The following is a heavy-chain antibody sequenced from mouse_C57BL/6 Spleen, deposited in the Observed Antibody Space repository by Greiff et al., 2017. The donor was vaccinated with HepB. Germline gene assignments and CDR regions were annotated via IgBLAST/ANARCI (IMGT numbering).Heavy chain of an antibody. CDR3: AREALGPGRYYFDY. V-gene: IGHV3-6*01. CDR1: GYSITSGYY. D-gene: IGHD4-1*01. CDR2: ISYDGSN. Sequence: VQLKQSGPGLVKPSQSLSLTCSVTGYSITSGYYWNWIRQFPGNKLEWMGYISYDGSNNYNPSLKNRISITRDTSKNQFFLKLNSVTTEDTATYYCAREALGPGRYYFDYWGQGTTLTVSS. J-gene: IGHJ2*01.